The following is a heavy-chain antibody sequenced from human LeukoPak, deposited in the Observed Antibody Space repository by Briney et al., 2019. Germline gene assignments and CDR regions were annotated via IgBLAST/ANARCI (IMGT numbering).Heavy chain of an antibody. CDR2: IFYSGGT. J-gene: IGHJ3*02. D-gene: IGHD6-19*01. CDR3: ARRDTSGWYGAFDI. V-gene: IGHV4-59*01. Sequence: SETLSLTCTVSGGSISSYHWSWIRQPPGKGLEWIAYIFYSGGTNYNPSLKSRVTISVDTSKNQFSLKLSSVTAADTAVYYCARRDTSGWYGAFDIWSQGTMVTVSS. CDR1: GGSISSYH.